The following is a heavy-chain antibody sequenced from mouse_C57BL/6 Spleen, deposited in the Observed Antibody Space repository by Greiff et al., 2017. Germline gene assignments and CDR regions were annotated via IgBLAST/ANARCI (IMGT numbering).Heavy chain of an antibody. J-gene: IGHJ2*01. D-gene: IGHD2-5*01. Sequence: EVQLQQSGPELVKPGASVKISCKASGYTFTDYYMNWVKQSHGKSLEWIGDINPNNGGTSYNQKFKGKATLTVDKSSSTAYMELRSLTSEDSAVYYWARRDYYSNWDLDYWGQGTTLTVSS. V-gene: IGHV1-26*01. CDR1: GYTFTDYY. CDR2: INPNNGGT. CDR3: ARRDYYSNWDLDY.